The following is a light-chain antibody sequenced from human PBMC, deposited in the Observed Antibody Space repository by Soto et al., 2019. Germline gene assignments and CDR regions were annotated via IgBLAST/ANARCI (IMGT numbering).Light chain of an antibody. CDR1: QSVSSSY. CDR3: KQYVSSPRT. Sequence: EIVLTQSPGTLSLSPGERATLSCRASQSVSSSYLAWYQQKPGQTPRLLVYGASSRATGIQDRFSASGSGTDFILTIRRLEPEDSAVYYCKQYVSSPRTFGQGTKVDIK. CDR2: GAS. J-gene: IGKJ1*01. V-gene: IGKV3-20*01.